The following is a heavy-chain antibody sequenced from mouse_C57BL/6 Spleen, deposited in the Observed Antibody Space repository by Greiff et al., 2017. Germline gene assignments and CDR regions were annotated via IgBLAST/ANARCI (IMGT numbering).Heavy chain of an antibody. J-gene: IGHJ4*01. V-gene: IGHV5-16*01. CDR1: GFTFSDYY. Sequence: EVKLVESEGGLVQPGSSMKLSCTASGFTFSDYYMAWVRQVPEKGLEWVANINYDGSSTYSLDSLKSRFIISRDNAKNNLYLQMSSLKSEDTATYYCAREDYYGSSSRAMDYWGQGTSVTVSS. CDR2: INYDGSST. D-gene: IGHD1-1*01. CDR3: AREDYYGSSSRAMDY.